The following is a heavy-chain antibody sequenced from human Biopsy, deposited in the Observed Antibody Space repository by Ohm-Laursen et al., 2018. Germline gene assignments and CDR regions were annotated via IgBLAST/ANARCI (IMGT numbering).Heavy chain of an antibody. D-gene: IGHD2/OR15-2a*01. J-gene: IGHJ6*02. CDR1: GGSMSSYY. V-gene: IGHV4-59*01. CDR2: IYYSGST. CDR3: ARATNSTGWPYYYFYGMDV. Sequence: GTLSLTWTVSGGSMSSYYWTWIRQPPRKGLEWIGYIYYSGSTNYNPSLKSRVTISVDTSKNQFSLRLNSVTAADTAVYYCARATNSTGWPYYYFYGMDVWGQGTTVTVSS.